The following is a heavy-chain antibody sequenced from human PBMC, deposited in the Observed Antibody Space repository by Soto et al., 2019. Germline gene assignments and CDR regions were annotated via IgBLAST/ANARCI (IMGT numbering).Heavy chain of an antibody. CDR3: ARDWQDGDYPYYYYYMDV. D-gene: IGHD4-17*01. V-gene: IGHV1-3*01. Sequence: ASVKVSCKASGYTFTSYVMHWVRQAPGQRLEWMGWINAGNGNTKYSQKFQGRVTITRDTSASTAYMELSSLRSEDTAVYYCARDWQDGDYPYYYYYMDVWGKGTTVTVSS. CDR2: INAGNGNT. CDR1: GYTFTSYV. J-gene: IGHJ6*03.